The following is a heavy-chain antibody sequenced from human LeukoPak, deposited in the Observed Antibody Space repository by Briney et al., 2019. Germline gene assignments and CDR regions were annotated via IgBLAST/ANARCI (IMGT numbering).Heavy chain of an antibody. V-gene: IGHV4-30-2*01. CDR2: IYHSGST. CDR1: GGSISSGGYS. CDR3: ASRYYYDSSGYYYGPDY. D-gene: IGHD3-22*01. Sequence: SQTLSLTCAVSGGSISSGGYSWSWIRQPPGRGLEWIGYIYHSGSTYYNPSLKSRVTISVDRSKNQFSLKLSSVTAADTAVYYCASRYYYDSSGYYYGPDYWGQGTLVTVSS. J-gene: IGHJ4*02.